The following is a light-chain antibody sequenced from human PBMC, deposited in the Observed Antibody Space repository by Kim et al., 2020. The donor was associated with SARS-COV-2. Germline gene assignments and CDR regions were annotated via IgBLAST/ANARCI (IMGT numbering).Light chain of an antibody. CDR3: QQYGSSPLT. J-gene: IGKJ4*01. Sequence: SPGERATLSCRASQSVTSSYFAWYQQKPGQAPRLLIYGVSSRATGIPDRFSGSGSGTDFTLTISRLEPEDFAVYYCQQYGSSPLTFGGGTKVDIK. CDR2: GVS. CDR1: QSVTSSY. V-gene: IGKV3-20*01.